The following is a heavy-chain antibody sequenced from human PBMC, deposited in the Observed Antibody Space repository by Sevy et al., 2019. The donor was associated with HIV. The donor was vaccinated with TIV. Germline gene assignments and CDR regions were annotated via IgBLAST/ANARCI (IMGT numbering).Heavy chain of an antibody. D-gene: IGHD1-26*01. CDR2: ISSRSDRI. V-gene: IGHV3-48*01. J-gene: IGHJ5*02. Sequence: GGSLRLSCAASGFDFGDYSMNGVRQAPWKGLEWVSYISSRSDRIYYADSVKGRFTISRDNAKNSLFLQMNSLRVEDTAVYYCASVAIVTPSWGQGTLVTVSS. CDR3: ASVAIVTPS. CDR1: GFDFGDYS.